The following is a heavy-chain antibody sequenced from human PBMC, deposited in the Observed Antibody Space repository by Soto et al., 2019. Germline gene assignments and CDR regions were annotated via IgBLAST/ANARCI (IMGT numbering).Heavy chain of an antibody. Sequence: QVHLQESGPELGNPSQTLSPTCTASGGPISDGASYGGWIRQPPGKGLEWIGHIYDSGNTYNNPSLKSRLTISVDTSKNHFSLNLNSVTAADTAVYYCASGLSGDKVDQWGQGTLVTVSS. CDR1: GGPISDGASY. J-gene: IGHJ4*02. D-gene: IGHD2-21*01. V-gene: IGHV4-30-4*01. CDR2: IYDSGNT. CDR3: ASGLSGDKVDQ.